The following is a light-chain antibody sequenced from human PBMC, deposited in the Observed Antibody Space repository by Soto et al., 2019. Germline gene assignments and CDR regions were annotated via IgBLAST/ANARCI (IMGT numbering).Light chain of an antibody. V-gene: IGLV1-40*01. Sequence: QSVLTQPPSVSGAPGQRVTISCTGSSSNIGAGYDVHWYQQLPGTAPKLLIYANSDRPSGVPDRFSGSKSGTSASLAIAGLQAEDEADYYCQSYDSGLSGSVFGGGTKLTVL. CDR2: ANS. CDR3: QSYDSGLSGSV. CDR1: SSNIGAGYD. J-gene: IGLJ3*02.